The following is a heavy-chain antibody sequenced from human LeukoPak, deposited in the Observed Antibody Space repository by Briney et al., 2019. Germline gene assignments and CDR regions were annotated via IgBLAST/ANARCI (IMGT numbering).Heavy chain of an antibody. Sequence: GMHXVXQAXXXXLXWVAVISYDGSNKYYADYLKGRFTISRDNPKNTLYLQMNSLRAEDTAVYYCAKDRAAAGILDYWGQGTLVTVSS. V-gene: IGHV3-30*18. CDR2: ISYDGSNK. CDR3: AKDRAAAGILDY. J-gene: IGHJ4*02. D-gene: IGHD6-13*01.